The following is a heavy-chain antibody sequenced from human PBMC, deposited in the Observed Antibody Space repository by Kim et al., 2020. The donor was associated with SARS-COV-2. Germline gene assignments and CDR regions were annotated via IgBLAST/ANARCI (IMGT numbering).Heavy chain of an antibody. Sequence: YSNPSLRVQITVSVDTSKNHFSLKLSSVTAADTAVYYCARRLAMGQGLTAYWGQGILVTVSS. J-gene: IGHJ4*02. D-gene: IGHD5-18*01. CDR3: ARRLAMGQGLTAY. V-gene: IGHV4-39*02.